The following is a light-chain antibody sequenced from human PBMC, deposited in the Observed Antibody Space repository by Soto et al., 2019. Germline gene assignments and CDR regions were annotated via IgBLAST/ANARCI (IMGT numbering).Light chain of an antibody. CDR3: SSYTSSSTLVV. CDR1: SSDGGGYNY. Sequence: QSALTQPASVSGSPGQAITISCTGTSSDGGGYNYVSWYQQHPGKAPKLIIYDVSNQPSGVSNRFSGSKSGNTASLNISGLQAEEAADYYCSSYTSSSTLVVFGGGHKLNVL. V-gene: IGLV2-14*01. J-gene: IGLJ2*01. CDR2: DVS.